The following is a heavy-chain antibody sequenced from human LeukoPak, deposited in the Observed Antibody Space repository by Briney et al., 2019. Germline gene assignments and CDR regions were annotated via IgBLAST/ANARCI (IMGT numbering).Heavy chain of an antibody. CDR2: ISSSSRYI. V-gene: IGHV3-21*01. CDR1: GFSFSSHS. D-gene: IGHD6-6*01. J-gene: IGHJ6*03. Sequence: GRSPRLSCAASGFSFSSHSMGSVRPTPGEGLGLVSSISSSSRYIHYADSVKGRFTISRHNAKNSLYLRMHSLRAEDTAVYYCARDNRGWQGIAARPKRSDYDYMDVWGKGTTVTVSS. CDR3: ARDNRGWQGIAARPKRSDYDYMDV.